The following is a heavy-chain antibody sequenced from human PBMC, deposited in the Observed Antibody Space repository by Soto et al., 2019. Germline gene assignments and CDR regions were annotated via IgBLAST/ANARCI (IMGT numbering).Heavy chain of an antibody. CDR1: GFTFSSYA. CDR2: ISYEGSNK. V-gene: IGHV3-30-3*01. CDR3: ARDQDILTGYYNGYYYYGMDV. Sequence: GGSLRLSCAASGFTFSSYAMHWVRRAPGKGLEWVAVISYEGSNKSYEDSVKGRFTISRDNSKNTLYLQMNSLRAEDTAVYYCARDQDILTGYYNGYYYYGMDVWDQGTTVTVSS. J-gene: IGHJ6*02. D-gene: IGHD3-9*01.